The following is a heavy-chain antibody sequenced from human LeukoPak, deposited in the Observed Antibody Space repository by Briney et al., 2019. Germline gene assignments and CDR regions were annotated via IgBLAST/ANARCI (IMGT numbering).Heavy chain of an antibody. CDR2: IYPDDSRT. CDR3: ARPSYGASDY. V-gene: IGHV5-51*01. CDR1: GYRFTKSW. Sequence: GESLKISCKGSGYRFTKSWIGWVRQMPGKGLEWLGIIYPDDSRTRYSPSFQGQVTISVDKSITTAYLQWTSLKASDTAMYYCARPSYGASDYWGQGTLVTVSS. J-gene: IGHJ4*02. D-gene: IGHD4-17*01.